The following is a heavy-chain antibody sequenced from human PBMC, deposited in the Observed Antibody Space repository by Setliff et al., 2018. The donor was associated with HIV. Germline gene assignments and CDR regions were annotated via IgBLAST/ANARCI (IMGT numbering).Heavy chain of an antibody. CDR1: GFTFSSYS. CDR3: AREKFENGDYEFVSTFDS. V-gene: IGHV3-48*02. Sequence: GSLRLSCAASGFTFSSYSMNWVRQAPGKGLEWVSYISTSGSTIYYADSVKGRFTISRDNGKKSLYLQMDSLRDEDTAVYYCAREKFENGDYEFVSTFDSWGQGTLVTVSS. J-gene: IGHJ4*02. D-gene: IGHD4-17*01. CDR2: ISTSGSTI.